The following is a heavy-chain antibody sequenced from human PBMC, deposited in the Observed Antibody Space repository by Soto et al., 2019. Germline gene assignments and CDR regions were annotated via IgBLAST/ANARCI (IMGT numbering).Heavy chain of an antibody. V-gene: IGHV3-23*01. CDR1: GFTFSSYA. J-gene: IGHJ4*02. CDR2: ISGSGGST. Sequence: GGSLRLSCAVSGFTFSSYAMSWVRQAPGKGLEWVSAISGSGGSTYYADSVKGRFTISRDNSKNTLYLQMNSLRAEDTAVYYCAKPKYYDILTGYPTLGPFDYWGQGTLVTVSS. CDR3: AKPKYYDILTGYPTLGPFDY. D-gene: IGHD3-9*01.